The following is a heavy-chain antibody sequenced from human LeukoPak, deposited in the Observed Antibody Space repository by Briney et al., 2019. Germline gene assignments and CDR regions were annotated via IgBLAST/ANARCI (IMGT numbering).Heavy chain of an antibody. CDR3: ARVSVTMNHNY. D-gene: IGHD3-22*01. CDR2: IIPILGIA. V-gene: IGHV1-69*04. CDR1: GGTFSSYA. J-gene: IGHJ4*02. Sequence: ASVKVSCKASGGTFSSYAISWVRQAPGQGLEWMGRIIPILGIANYAQKFQGRVTITTDESTSTAYMELSSLRSEDTAVYYCARVSVTMNHNYWGQGTLVTVSS.